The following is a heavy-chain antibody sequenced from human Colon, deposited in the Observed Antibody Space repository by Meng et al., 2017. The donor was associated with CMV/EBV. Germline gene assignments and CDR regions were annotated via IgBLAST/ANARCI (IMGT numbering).Heavy chain of an antibody. CDR2: INGVGDTT. J-gene: IGHJ6*02. Sequence: GESLKISCAASGFTFNRNSMSWVRQAPGKGLEWVSGINGVGDTTYYADSVKGRFTISRDNSKNSLYLQMNNLIADDTAIYYCARGYDSARALYYDGMDVWGQGTTVTVSS. CDR1: GFTFNRNS. D-gene: IGHD5-12*01. CDR3: ARGYDSARALYYDGMDV. V-gene: IGHV3-23*01.